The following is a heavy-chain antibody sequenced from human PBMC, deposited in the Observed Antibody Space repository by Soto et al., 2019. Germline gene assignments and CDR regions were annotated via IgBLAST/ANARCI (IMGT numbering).Heavy chain of an antibody. CDR2: IIPIFGTA. CDR3: ARGEITLVRGVIRWGGGDYYYGMDV. J-gene: IGHJ6*02. Sequence: QVQLVQSGAEVKKPGSSVKVSCKASGGTFSSYAISWVRQAPGQGLEWMGGIIPIFGTANYAQKFQGRVTITADESTGTAYKERRRLRLVDAAVFCGARGEITLVRGVIRWGGGDYYYGMDVWGQGTTVTVSS. V-gene: IGHV1-69*01. D-gene: IGHD3-10*01. CDR1: GGTFSSYA.